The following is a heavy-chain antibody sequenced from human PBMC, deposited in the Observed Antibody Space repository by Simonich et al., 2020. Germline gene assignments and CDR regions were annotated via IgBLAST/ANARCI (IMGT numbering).Heavy chain of an antibody. J-gene: IGHJ4*02. CDR1: GGSISSSSYY. Sequence: QLQLQESGPGLVKPSETLSLTCTVSGGSISSSSYYWGWIRQPPGKGLEWIGSIYYSGSPYYNPSLKSRVTISVDTSKNQFSLKLSSVTAADTAVYYCARQRVLMVYAIDYWGQGTLVTVSS. V-gene: IGHV4-39*01. CDR2: IYYSGSP. CDR3: ARQRVLMVYAIDY. D-gene: IGHD2-8*01.